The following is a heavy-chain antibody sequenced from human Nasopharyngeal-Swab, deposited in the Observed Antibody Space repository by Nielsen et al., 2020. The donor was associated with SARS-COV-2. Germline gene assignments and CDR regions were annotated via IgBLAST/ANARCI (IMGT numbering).Heavy chain of an antibody. CDR2: IYHGGST. CDR3: AGELSNTPKYNWFDP. V-gene: IGHV4-38-2*02. D-gene: IGHD5-18*01. J-gene: IGHJ5*02. CDR1: GYSISSGYY. Sequence: SETLSLTCTVSGYSISSGYYWSWIRHPPGKGLEWIGSIYHGGSTYYTPSLESRVTISVDTSNNHFSLKLTSVTAADTAVYYCAGELSNTPKYNWFDPWGKGTLVTVS.